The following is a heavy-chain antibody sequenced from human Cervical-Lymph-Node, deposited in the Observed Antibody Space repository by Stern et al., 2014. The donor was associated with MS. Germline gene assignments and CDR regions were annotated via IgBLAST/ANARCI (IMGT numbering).Heavy chain of an antibody. J-gene: IGHJ5*02. D-gene: IGHD6-13*01. V-gene: IGHV1-69*01. Sequence: QVQLGQSGAEVTKPGSSGKVSCKASGGTFSKFPSSWVRQAPGQGLEWMGGIFPVFGTPTYAQEFRGRVTITAYVSTSTGYMELSSLRSDDTAVYYCALSSETSDRWYSLGYDLWGQGTLVTVSS. CDR3: ALSSETSDRWYSLGYDL. CDR2: IFPVFGTP. CDR1: GGTFSKFP.